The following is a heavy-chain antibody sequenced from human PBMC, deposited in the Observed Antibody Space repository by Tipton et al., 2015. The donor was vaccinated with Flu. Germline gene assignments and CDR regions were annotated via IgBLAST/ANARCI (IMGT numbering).Heavy chain of an antibody. J-gene: IGHJ4*02. CDR3: SISLNS. CDR1: RFTFSTYW. V-gene: IGHV3-7*01. Sequence: SLRLSCAASRFTFSTYWMDWVRQAPGKGLEWVANINQDGSEKYYVDSVKGRFTISRDNAKNSLYLQLNSLGAEDTAVYYCSISLNSWGQGTLVTVSS. CDR2: INQDGSEK.